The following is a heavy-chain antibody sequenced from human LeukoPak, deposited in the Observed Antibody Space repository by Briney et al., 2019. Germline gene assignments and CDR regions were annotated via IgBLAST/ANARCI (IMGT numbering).Heavy chain of an antibody. D-gene: IGHD1-26*01. CDR3: ARGLELLQLDC. CDR2: IYSGGRT. Sequence: PGGSLRLSCAASGFTVSNNYMSWVRQAPGKGLEWVSVIYSGGRTYYTDSVKGRFTISRDNSKNTLYLQMNSLRAEDTAVYYCARGLELLQLDCWGQGTLVTVSS. V-gene: IGHV3-53*01. CDR1: GFTVSNNY. J-gene: IGHJ4*02.